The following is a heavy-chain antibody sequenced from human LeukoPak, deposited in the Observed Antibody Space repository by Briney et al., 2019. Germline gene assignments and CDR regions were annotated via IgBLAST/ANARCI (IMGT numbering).Heavy chain of an antibody. V-gene: IGHV3-9*01. CDR2: ISWNSGSI. D-gene: IGHD6-13*01. CDR3: AKKQSSSWSEGGYPFDY. Sequence: SLRLSCAASGFTFDDYAMHWVRQAPGKGLEWVSGISWNSGSICYADSVKGRFTISRDNAKNSLYLQMNSLRAEDTALYYCAKKQSSSWSEGGYPFDYWGQGTLVPVSS. CDR1: GFTFDDYA. J-gene: IGHJ4*02.